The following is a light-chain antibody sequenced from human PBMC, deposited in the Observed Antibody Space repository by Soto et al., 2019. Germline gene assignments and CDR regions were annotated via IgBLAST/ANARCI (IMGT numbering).Light chain of an antibody. Sequence: EIVMTQSPATLSVSPGERATLSCRASQSVSSNLAWYQQKPGLAPRLLFYAASIRATGIPARFSGSGSGTEFTLTISSLQSEDFAVYYCQQYNDWLWTLGQGTKVEIK. J-gene: IGKJ1*01. CDR2: AAS. CDR3: QQYNDWLWT. CDR1: QSVSSN. V-gene: IGKV3-15*01.